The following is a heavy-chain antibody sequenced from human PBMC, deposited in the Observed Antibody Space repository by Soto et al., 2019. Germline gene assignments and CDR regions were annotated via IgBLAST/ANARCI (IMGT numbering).Heavy chain of an antibody. V-gene: IGHV4-30-4*01. Sequence: PSETLSLTCTVSGGSISSGDYYWSWVRQPPGKGLDWIGYIYYSGSTYYNPSLKSRVTISVDTCKNQFSLKLSSVTAADTAVYYRARGDLFGPFLWFGESPYYYRMDVWGEGTTVTVSS. CDR3: ARGDLFGPFLWFGESPYYYRMDV. D-gene: IGHD3-10*01. CDR2: IYYSGST. J-gene: IGHJ6*04. CDR1: GGSISSGDYY.